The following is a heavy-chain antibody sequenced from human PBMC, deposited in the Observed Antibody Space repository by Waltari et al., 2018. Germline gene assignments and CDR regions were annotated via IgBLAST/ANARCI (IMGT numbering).Heavy chain of an antibody. CDR3: ARDYCDRTNCHGMDV. Sequence: QVQLVESGGGVVQPGRSLRLSCAASEFTFRSFAMPWVRQAPGKGLGWVAVISYNERNIYYVDSVKGRFTISRDNSKKMLYLQMNSLRDEDTAVYYCARDYCDRTNCHGMDVWGQGTTVTVSS. CDR1: EFTFRSFA. CDR2: ISYNERNI. J-gene: IGHJ6*02. D-gene: IGHD3-22*01. V-gene: IGHV3-30*04.